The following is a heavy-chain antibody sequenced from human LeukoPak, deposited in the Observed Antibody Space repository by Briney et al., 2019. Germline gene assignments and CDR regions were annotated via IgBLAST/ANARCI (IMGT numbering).Heavy chain of an antibody. CDR1: GFTFSSYS. CDR3: AGSYYDFWGGYSFDY. Sequence: GGSLRLSCAASGFTFSSYSMNWVRQAPGKGLEWVSSITSSSSYIYYADSVKGRFTISRDNAKNSLYLQMNSLRAEDTAVHYCAGSYYDFWGGYSFDYWGQGTLVTVSS. D-gene: IGHD3-3*01. V-gene: IGHV3-21*01. J-gene: IGHJ4*02. CDR2: ITSSSSYI.